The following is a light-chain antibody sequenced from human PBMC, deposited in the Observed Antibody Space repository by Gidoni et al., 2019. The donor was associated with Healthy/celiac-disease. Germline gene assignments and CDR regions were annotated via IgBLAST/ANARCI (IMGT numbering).Light chain of an antibody. CDR3: QVWDSSSDHQV. V-gene: IGLV3-21*04. CDR2: YDS. Sequence: SYVLTQPPSVSVAPGKTARITCGGNNIGSKSVHWYQQKPGQAPVLVIYYDSDRPSGIPERFSGSNSGNTATLTISRVEAGDEADYDCQVWDSSSDHQVFGTGTKVTVL. J-gene: IGLJ1*01. CDR1: NIGSKS.